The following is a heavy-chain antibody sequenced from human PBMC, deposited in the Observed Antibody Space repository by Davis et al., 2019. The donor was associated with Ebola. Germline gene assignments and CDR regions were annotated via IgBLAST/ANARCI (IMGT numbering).Heavy chain of an antibody. CDR3: AKKRSNEYSYEDY. Sequence: GESLKISCAASGFTFSDYYMSWIRQAPGKGLEWVAYITSSGRTIYYADSVKGRFTISRDNAKNSLYLQMNSLRAEDTAVYYCAKKRSNEYSYEDYWGQGTLVTVSS. CDR1: GFTFSDYY. J-gene: IGHJ4*02. D-gene: IGHD5-18*01. CDR2: ITSSGRTI. V-gene: IGHV3-11*01.